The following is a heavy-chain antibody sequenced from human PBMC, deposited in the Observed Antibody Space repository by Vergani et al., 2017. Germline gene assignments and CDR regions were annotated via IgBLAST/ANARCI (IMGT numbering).Heavy chain of an antibody. CDR1: GDAISRDTYS. CDR3: ARGQTGYSRDCSTYCFYMDV. Sequence: QLQLQESDSRLVNPSQTLSLTCTLSGDAISRDTYSWNWVRQPPGKPLEWIGSFYYSGTTYYNPSLGGRVTMSIDKSKNHFSLTLTSVTAADSAFYFCARGQTGYSRDCSTYCFYMDVWGKGTTVTVSS. D-gene: IGHD2-15*01. J-gene: IGHJ6*03. CDR2: FYYSGTT. V-gene: IGHV4-30-2*01.